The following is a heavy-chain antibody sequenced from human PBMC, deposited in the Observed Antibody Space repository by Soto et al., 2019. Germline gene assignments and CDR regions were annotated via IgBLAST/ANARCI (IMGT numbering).Heavy chain of an antibody. CDR3: ARRRVPKGYYYYCMDV. J-gene: IGHJ6*03. V-gene: IGHV1-46*01. CDR1: GYTFTSYY. Sequence: ASVKVSCKASGYTFTSYYMHWVRQAPGQGLEWMGIINPSGGSTSYAQKFQGRVTMTRDTSTSTVYMELSSLRSEDTAVYYCARRRVPKGYYYYCMDVWGKGTTVTVSS. CDR2: INPSGGST.